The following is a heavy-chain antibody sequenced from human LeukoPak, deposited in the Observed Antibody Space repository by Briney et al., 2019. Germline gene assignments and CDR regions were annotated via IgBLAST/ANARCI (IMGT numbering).Heavy chain of an antibody. Sequence: GGSLRLSCAASGFTFSSYAMHWVRQAPGKGLEWVAVISYDGSNKYYADSVKGRFTISRDNSKNTLYLQMNSLRAEDTAVYYCARVSTMVRGVIDYWGQGTLVTVSS. CDR2: ISYDGSNK. J-gene: IGHJ4*02. CDR1: GFTFSSYA. CDR3: ARVSTMVRGVIDY. V-gene: IGHV3-30-3*01. D-gene: IGHD3-10*01.